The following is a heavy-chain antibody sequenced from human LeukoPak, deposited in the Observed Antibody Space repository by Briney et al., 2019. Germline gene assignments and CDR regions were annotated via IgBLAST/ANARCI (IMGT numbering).Heavy chain of an antibody. CDR2: IHYSGST. Sequence: PSETLSLTCTVSGGFISSGAYYWSWIRQHPENGLEWIGYIHYSGSTYYNPSLKSQLTMSVDTSKTQSSLKLSSVTAADTAVYYCARVATHPLKGVFDYWGQGTLVTVSS. V-gene: IGHV4-31*01. CDR3: ARVATHPLKGVFDY. CDR1: GGFISSGAYY. D-gene: IGHD5-12*01. J-gene: IGHJ4*02.